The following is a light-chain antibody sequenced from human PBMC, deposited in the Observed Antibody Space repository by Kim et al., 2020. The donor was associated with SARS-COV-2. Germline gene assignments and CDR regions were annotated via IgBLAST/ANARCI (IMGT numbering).Light chain of an antibody. CDR3: QQYNSYPPT. V-gene: IGKV1-16*02. CDR1: QGVSKY. CDR2: AAS. J-gene: IGKJ1*01. Sequence: ASVGDRDTLTCRASQGVSKYFACVQQKPGKAPKSLSYAASSLQSGVPSKFSGSGAGTDITLTISSLQPEDFATYYCQQYNSYPPTFGQGTKVDIK.